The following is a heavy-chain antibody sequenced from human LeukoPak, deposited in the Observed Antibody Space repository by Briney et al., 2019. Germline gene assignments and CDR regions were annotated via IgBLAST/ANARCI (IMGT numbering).Heavy chain of an antibody. CDR2: IKSKIDGGAT. Sequence: GESLRLSCAASGFTFSNAWMIWVRQAPGKGLEWVGRIKSKIDGGATDYAAPVKGRFNISRDDSKSTVYLQMNSLRTEDTAVYYCTTGSWFDLWGQGTLVTVSS. CDR3: TTGSWFDL. CDR1: GFTFSNAW. V-gene: IGHV3-15*01. J-gene: IGHJ5*02.